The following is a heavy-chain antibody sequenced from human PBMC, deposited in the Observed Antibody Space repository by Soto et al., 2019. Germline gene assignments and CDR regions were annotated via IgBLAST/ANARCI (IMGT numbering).Heavy chain of an antibody. CDR1: GVSVSSDIYY. J-gene: IGHJ6*02. CDR2: IYYSGNT. D-gene: IGHD2-2*01. Sequence: LSLTCSVSGVSVSSDIYYWSWIRHHPGKGLEWIGYIYYSGNTYYNPSLGGRVTISLDTSKNHFSLRLRSVTPADTAVYYCARYPVVVVPAANYGLDVWGQGTTVTVSS. V-gene: IGHV4-31*03. CDR3: ARYPVVVVPAANYGLDV.